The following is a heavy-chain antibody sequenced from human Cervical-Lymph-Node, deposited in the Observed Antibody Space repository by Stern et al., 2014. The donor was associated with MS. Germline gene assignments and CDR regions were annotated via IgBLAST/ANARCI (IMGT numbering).Heavy chain of an antibody. D-gene: IGHD3-16*02. CDR1: GFAFNTYT. J-gene: IGHJ4*02. CDR3: ARDGDYVNNWGSYRREYYFDS. CDR2: ISGSGGYI. Sequence: EDQLVESGGGLVKPGGSLRLSCAASGFAFNTYTMNWVRQAPGKGLEWVSSISGSGGYIYRAESVKGRFTISRDNTKNSLYLQMSSLRTEDTAIYYCARDGDYVNNWGSYRREYYFDSWGPGTLVTVSS. V-gene: IGHV3-21*01.